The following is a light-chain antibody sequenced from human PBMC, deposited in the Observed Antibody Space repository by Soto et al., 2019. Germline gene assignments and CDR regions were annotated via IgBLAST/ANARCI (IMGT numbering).Light chain of an antibody. J-gene: IGKJ1*01. CDR2: GAS. CDR1: QSVSIY. CDR3: QQYGSSRWT. V-gene: IGKV3-20*01. Sequence: QSPATLSLSTGVRATLSCGASQSVSIYLAWYQQKPGQAPRLLIYGASSRATGIPDRFSGSGSGTDFTLTISRLEPEDFAVYYCQQYGSSRWTFGQGSDVDIK.